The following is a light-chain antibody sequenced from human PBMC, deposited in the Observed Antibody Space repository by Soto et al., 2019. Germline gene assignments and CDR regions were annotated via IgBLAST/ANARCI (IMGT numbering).Light chain of an antibody. CDR3: CSYTSSSTLYV. CDR1: SSDVGGYNY. CDR2: EVS. V-gene: IGLV2-14*01. J-gene: IGLJ1*01. Sequence: QSALTQPASVSGSPGQSITISCTGTSSDVGGYNYVSWYQQHPGKDPKLMIYEVSNRPSGVSNRFSGSKSGNTASLTISGFQAEDEADYYCCSYTSSSTLYVVGTGTKLTVL.